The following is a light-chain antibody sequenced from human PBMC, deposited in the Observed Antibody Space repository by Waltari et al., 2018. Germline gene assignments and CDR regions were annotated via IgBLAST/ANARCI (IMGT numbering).Light chain of an antibody. CDR3: QQYNNWPPYT. J-gene: IGKJ2*01. CDR1: QSVNSN. V-gene: IGKV3D-15*01. Sequence: EVVMTQSPATLSVSPGEGVTLSCRASQSVNSNLAWYQQKPGQAPRLLIYGASTRATGIPARFSGSGSGTDFTLTIINLQSEDFAIYYCQQYNNWPPYTFGQGTKLEIK. CDR2: GAS.